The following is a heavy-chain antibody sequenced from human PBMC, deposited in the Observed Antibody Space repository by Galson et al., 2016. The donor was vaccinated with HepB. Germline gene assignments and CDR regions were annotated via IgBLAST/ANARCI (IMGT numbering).Heavy chain of an antibody. CDR2: IWHDGNNK. J-gene: IGHJ5*02. V-gene: IGHV3-33*01. CDR3: ARESGEPGRPWGFHP. CDR1: GFTFSSYG. Sequence: SLRLSCAASGFTFSSYGTHWLRQAPGKGLEWVAVIWHDGNNKYYADSVKGRFTIPRDDSKNTLYLQMNSLIAEDTAVYYCARESGEPGRPWGFHPWGQGTLVTVSS. D-gene: IGHD1-1*01.